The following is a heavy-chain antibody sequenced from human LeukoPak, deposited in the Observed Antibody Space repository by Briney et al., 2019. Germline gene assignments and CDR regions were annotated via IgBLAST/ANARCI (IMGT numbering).Heavy chain of an antibody. D-gene: IGHD2-2*01. Sequence: SATLSLTCAVSGYSISSGYYWGWIRQPPGKGLEWIGSIYHSGSAYYNPSLKSRVTISVDTSKNQFSLKLSSVTAADTAVYYCARHPQGYCSSTSFENDAFDIWGQGTMVTVSS. CDR1: GYSISSGYY. CDR2: IYHSGSA. CDR3: ARHPQGYCSSTSFENDAFDI. J-gene: IGHJ3*02. V-gene: IGHV4-38-2*01.